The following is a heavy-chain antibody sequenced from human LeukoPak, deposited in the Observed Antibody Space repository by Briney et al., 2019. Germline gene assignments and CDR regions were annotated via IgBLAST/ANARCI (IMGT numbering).Heavy chain of an antibody. J-gene: IGHJ4*02. Sequence: ASVKVSCKASGFTFTSSAVQWVRQARGQGREWIGWIDVDSGNTNYAQKFQERVTITRDMSTSTAYMELSSLRSEDPAVYYFAAVIVVPAGGGYIDYWGQGNLVTVSS. D-gene: IGHD2-2*01. CDR2: IDVDSGNT. CDR1: GFTFTSSA. CDR3: AAVIVVPAGGGYIDY. V-gene: IGHV1-58*01.